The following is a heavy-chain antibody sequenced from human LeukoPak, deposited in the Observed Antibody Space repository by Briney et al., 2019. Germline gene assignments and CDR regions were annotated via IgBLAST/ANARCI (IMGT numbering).Heavy chain of an antibody. CDR2: INYDGSNK. D-gene: IGHD2-8*02. CDR1: GFTFSSYG. V-gene: IGHV3-33*01. Sequence: GGSLILSCAASGFTFSSYGIHWVRQAPGKGLEWVAVINYDGSNKYYADSVKGRFTISRDNSKNTLYLQMSSLRVEDTAVYYCARALSTGGRIDYWGQGTLVTVSS. CDR3: ARALSTGGRIDY. J-gene: IGHJ4*02.